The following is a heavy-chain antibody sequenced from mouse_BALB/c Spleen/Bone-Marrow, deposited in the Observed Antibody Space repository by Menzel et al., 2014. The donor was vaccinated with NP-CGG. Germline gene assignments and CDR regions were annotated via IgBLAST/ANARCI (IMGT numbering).Heavy chain of an antibody. V-gene: IGHV5-6-3*01. D-gene: IGHD2-1*01. CDR3: VRGNYGNYVDYLDF. Sequence: VQLKESGGGLVQPGGSLKLSCAASGFTFSNYGMSWVRQTPDKRLELVATINSNGGSTYYPDSVKGRFTISRDTAKNTLYLQMSSLKSEETAMYYCVRGNYGNYVDYLDFWGQGTTLTVSS. CDR1: GFTFSNYG. CDR2: INSNGGST. J-gene: IGHJ2*01.